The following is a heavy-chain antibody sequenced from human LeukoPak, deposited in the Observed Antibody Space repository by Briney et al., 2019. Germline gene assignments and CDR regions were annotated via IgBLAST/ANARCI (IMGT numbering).Heavy chain of an antibody. CDR3: ARNRMNYGDYIDY. Sequence: SETLSLTCTVSGGSISSYYWSWIRQPPGKGLEWIGYIYYSGSTNYNPSLKSRVTISVDTSKNQLSLKLSSVTAADTAVYYCARNRMNYGDYIDYWGQGTLVTVSS. J-gene: IGHJ4*02. CDR2: IYYSGST. CDR1: GGSISSYY. D-gene: IGHD4-17*01. V-gene: IGHV4-59*01.